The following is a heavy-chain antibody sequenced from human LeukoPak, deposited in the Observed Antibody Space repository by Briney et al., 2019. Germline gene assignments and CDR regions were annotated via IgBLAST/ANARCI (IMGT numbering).Heavy chain of an antibody. Sequence: PGGSLSLSCAASGFTFSSYSMNWVRQAPGKGLELVSYISSSSSTIYYADSVKGRFTIARDNAKNSLYLQMNSLRAEDTAVYYCARTITIFGMSCWYFDLWGRGTLVTVSS. CDR3: ARTITIFGMSCWYFDL. CDR1: GFTFSSYS. V-gene: IGHV3-48*01. D-gene: IGHD3-3*01. CDR2: ISSSSSTI. J-gene: IGHJ2*01.